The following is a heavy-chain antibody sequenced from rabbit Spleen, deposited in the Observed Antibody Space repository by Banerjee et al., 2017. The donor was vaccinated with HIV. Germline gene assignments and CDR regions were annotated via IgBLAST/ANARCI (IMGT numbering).Heavy chain of an antibody. D-gene: IGHD7-1*01. Sequence: QSLEESGGDLVKPGASLTLTCTASGFSLSTSDYMCWVRQAPGKGLEWIACIYVGSTDNTYYASWAKGRFTISKTSSTTVTLQMTSLTAADTATYFCGRSSYAGYAGYGYGFNLWGPGTLVTVS. CDR2: IYVGSTDNT. CDR3: GRSSYAGYAGYGYGFNL. V-gene: IGHV1S40*01. CDR1: GFSLSTSDY. J-gene: IGHJ4*01.